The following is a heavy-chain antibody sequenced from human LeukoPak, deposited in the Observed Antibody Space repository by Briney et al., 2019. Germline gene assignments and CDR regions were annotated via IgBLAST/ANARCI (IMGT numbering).Heavy chain of an antibody. J-gene: IGHJ4*02. Sequence: GGSLRLSCAASGFSFSSYAMSWVRQAPGKGLEWVSVISGSGDSTDYADSVKGRFTISRDNSKNTLYLQMNSLRAEDTAVYYCAKDCFYSSSWYFSDYWGQGTLVTVS. CDR1: GFSFSSYA. V-gene: IGHV3-23*01. CDR3: AKDCFYSSSWYFSDY. CDR2: ISGSGDST. D-gene: IGHD6-13*01.